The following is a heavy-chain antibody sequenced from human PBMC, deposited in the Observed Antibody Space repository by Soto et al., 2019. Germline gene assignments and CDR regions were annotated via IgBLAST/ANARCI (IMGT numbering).Heavy chain of an antibody. J-gene: IGHJ6*02. D-gene: IGHD3-10*01. CDR1: GYTLSSYC. CDR2: ISAYNGNT. CDR3: ARAGGSGSYYKKGYYYYGMDV. Sequence: GASVKVSCKASGYTLSSYCISWVRQAPGQGVEGVGWISAYNGNTNYAQKLQGRVTMTTDTSTSTAYMELRSLRSDDTAVYYCARAGGSGSYYKKGYYYYGMDVWGQGTTVTVSS. V-gene: IGHV1-18*01.